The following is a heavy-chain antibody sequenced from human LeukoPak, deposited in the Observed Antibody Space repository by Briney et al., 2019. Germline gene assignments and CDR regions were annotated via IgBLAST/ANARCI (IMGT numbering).Heavy chain of an antibody. J-gene: IGHJ5*02. CDR2: IYYSGST. Sequence: SETLSLTCTVSGGSISSYYWSWIRQPPGKGLEWIGYIYYSGSTNYNPSLKSRVTISVDTSKNQFSLKLSSVTAADTAVYYCARDLKYCSSTSCRGAWFDPWGQGTLVTVSS. CDR1: GGSISSYY. V-gene: IGHV4-59*01. D-gene: IGHD2-2*01. CDR3: ARDLKYCSSTSCRGAWFDP.